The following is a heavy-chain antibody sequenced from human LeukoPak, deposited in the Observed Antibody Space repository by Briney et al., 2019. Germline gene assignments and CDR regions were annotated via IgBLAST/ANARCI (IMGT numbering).Heavy chain of an antibody. J-gene: IGHJ4*02. D-gene: IGHD3-10*01. CDR3: AKTFGGSDPLFDY. Sequence: SETLSLTCTVSGGSISSSSYYWGWIRQPPGKGLEWIGSIYYSGSTYYNPSLKSRVTTSVDTSKNQFSLKLSSVTAADTAVYYCAKTFGGSDPLFDYWGQGTLVTVSS. V-gene: IGHV4-39*07. CDR1: GGSISSSSYY. CDR2: IYYSGST.